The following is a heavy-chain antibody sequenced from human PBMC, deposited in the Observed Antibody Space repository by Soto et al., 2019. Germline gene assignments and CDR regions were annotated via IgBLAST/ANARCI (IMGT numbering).Heavy chain of an antibody. CDR2: IKSDGSEQ. J-gene: IGHJ4*02. D-gene: IGHD3-10*01. V-gene: IGHV3-7*03. Sequence: LRLSCAASGFTFPAYYMTWVRQAPGKGLEWVASIKSDGSEQYYVDSVNGRFTISRDNAKQALYLQMNSLRAGDTALYYCSRENWFQDYWGQGTLVTVSS. CDR3: SRENWFQDY. CDR1: GFTFPAYY.